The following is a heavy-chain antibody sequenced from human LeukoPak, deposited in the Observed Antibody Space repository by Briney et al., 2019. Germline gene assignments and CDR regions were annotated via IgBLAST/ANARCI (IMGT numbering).Heavy chain of an antibody. CDR2: IIPIFGTE. Sequence: GASVKVSCKASGGTFSSYAISWVRQAPGQGLEWMGGIIPIFGTENYAQKFQGRVTITADESTSTAYMELSSLRSEDTAVYYCARAGANCSGGSCYPRLYYYYGMDVWGQGTTVTVSS. CDR1: GGTFSSYA. V-gene: IGHV1-69*01. J-gene: IGHJ6*02. CDR3: ARAGANCSGGSCYPRLYYYYGMDV. D-gene: IGHD2-15*01.